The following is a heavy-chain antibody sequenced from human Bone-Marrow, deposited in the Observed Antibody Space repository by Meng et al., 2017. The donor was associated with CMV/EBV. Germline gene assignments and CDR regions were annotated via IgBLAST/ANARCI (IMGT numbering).Heavy chain of an antibody. CDR1: GFTFSRYW. Sequence: GGSLRLSCAASGFTFSRYWMNWVRQAPGKGLEWVANIKQDGSEKYYVDSVKGRFTISRDNAKNSLYLQMNSLRAEDTAVYYCARDPPVYYDFWSGEDAFDIWGQGTMVTVSS. J-gene: IGHJ3*02. V-gene: IGHV3-7*01. CDR2: IKQDGSEK. D-gene: IGHD3-3*01. CDR3: ARDPPVYYDFWSGEDAFDI.